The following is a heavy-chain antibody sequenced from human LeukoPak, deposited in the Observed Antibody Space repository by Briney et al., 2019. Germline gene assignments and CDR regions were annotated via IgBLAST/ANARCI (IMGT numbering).Heavy chain of an antibody. CDR2: IIPIFGTA. D-gene: IGHD2-2*02. Sequence: SVKVSCTASGGTFSSYAISWVRQAPGQGLEWMGGIIPIFGTANYAQKFQGRVTITADESTSTAYMELSSLRSEDTAVYYCARGGYCSSTSCYSEAWFDPWGQGTLVTVSS. J-gene: IGHJ5*02. CDR3: ARGGYCSSTSCYSEAWFDP. V-gene: IGHV1-69*13. CDR1: GGTFSSYA.